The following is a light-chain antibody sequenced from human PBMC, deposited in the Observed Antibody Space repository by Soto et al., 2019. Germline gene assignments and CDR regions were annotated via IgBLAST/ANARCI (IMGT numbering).Light chain of an antibody. CDR1: QSISSW. V-gene: IGKV1-5*03. CDR2: KAS. Sequence: DIQMTQSPSTLSASVGDRVTITCRASQSISSWLAWYQQKPGKAPTLLIHKASTLESGGPSRFSGSGSGTEFTLTISSLQPDDFAPYYCQQYNSYSRTFGQGTKVEIK. J-gene: IGKJ1*01. CDR3: QQYNSYSRT.